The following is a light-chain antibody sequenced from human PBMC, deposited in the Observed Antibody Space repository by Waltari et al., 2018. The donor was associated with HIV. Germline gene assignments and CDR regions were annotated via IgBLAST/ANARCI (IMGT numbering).Light chain of an antibody. CDR3: SSYTSSSTWV. Sequence: QSALTQPASVSGSPGQSITISCTGTSSDVGGYHYVSWYQQHPGKAPKLMIYDVTNRPSGVSNRFSGSKSGNTASLTISGLQLEDEADYYCSSYTSSSTWVFGGGTKLTVL. CDR2: DVT. CDR1: SSDVGGYHY. V-gene: IGLV2-14*03. J-gene: IGLJ3*02.